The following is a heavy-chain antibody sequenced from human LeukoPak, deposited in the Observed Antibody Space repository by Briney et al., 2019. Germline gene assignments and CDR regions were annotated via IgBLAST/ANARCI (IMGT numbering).Heavy chain of an antibody. CDR1: GYSFTSYW. V-gene: IGHV5-51*01. D-gene: IGHD5-18*01. J-gene: IGHJ4*02. CDR2: IYPGDSDT. Sequence: GESLKTSFQGSGYSFTSYWSGWVREMPGKGLEWMGIIYPGDSDTRYSPSFQGQATTSADKSISTAYLQWSSLEAADTAMYYCATRRGGYSCGSEDFDYWGQGTLVTVSS. CDR3: ATRRGGYSCGSEDFDY.